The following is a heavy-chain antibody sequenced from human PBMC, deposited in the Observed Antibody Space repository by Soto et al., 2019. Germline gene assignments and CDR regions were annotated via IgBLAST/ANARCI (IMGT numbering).Heavy chain of an antibody. D-gene: IGHD3-16*02. CDR3: ARDRYRHSTLPPHNNWFDP. Sequence: QVQLVQSGAEVKKPGASAKVSCKASGYTFTSYYMHWVRQAPGQGLEWMGIINPSGGSTSYAQKFQGRVTMTRDTSTSTVYMELSSLRSEDTAVYYCARDRYRHSTLPPHNNWFDPWGQGTLVTVSS. V-gene: IGHV1-46*01. J-gene: IGHJ5*02. CDR2: INPSGGST. CDR1: GYTFTSYY.